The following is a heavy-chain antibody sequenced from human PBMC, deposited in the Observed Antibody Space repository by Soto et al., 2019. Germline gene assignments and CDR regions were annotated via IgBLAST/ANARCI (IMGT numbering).Heavy chain of an antibody. CDR1: GFTFSTYS. CDR2: ISSRSDI. CDR3: AREYTAWPLAYGLDV. Sequence: GASPRLSCVCSGFTFSTYSINWVRQAPGKGLEWVSSISSRSDIYYADSVKGRFTISRDNAKNSVSLQMNSLRAEDTAVYYCAREYTAWPLAYGLDVWGQGTTVTVSS. D-gene: IGHD2-2*02. J-gene: IGHJ6*02. V-gene: IGHV3-21*01.